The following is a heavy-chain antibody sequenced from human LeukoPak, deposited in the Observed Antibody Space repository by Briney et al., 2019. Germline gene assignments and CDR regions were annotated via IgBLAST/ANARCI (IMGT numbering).Heavy chain of an antibody. CDR3: ASRQYGYYYYYGMDV. CDR2: INHSGST. Sequence: NPSETLSLTCAVYGGSFSGYYWSWIRQPPGKGLEWIGEINHSGSTNYNPSLKSRVTISVDTSKNQFSLKLSSVTAADTAVYYCASRQYGYYYYYGMDVWGQGTTVTVSS. V-gene: IGHV4-34*01. J-gene: IGHJ6*02. D-gene: IGHD2-8*01. CDR1: GGSFSGYY.